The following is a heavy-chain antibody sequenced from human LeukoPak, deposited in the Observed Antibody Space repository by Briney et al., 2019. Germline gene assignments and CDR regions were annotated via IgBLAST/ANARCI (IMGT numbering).Heavy chain of an antibody. Sequence: GGSLRLSCAASGFTVTNNYMNWVRQAPGKGLEWVSIIYSSGSTYYADSVKGRFTISRDNSKNALYLQMNSLRVEDTAVYYCARDRSSSWDAWGQGTLVTVSS. D-gene: IGHD6-13*01. V-gene: IGHV3-66*01. CDR3: ARDRSSSWDA. CDR1: GFTVTNNY. J-gene: IGHJ5*02. CDR2: IYSSGST.